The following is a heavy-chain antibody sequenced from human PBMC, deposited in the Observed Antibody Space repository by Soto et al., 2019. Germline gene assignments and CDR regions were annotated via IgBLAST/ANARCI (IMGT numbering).Heavy chain of an antibody. V-gene: IGHV4-39*01. D-gene: IGHD5-12*01. CDR1: GGSISSSSYY. CDR3: ARLRRDGYNWDY. CDR2: IYYSGST. Sequence: SETLSLTCTVSGGSISSSSYYWGWIRQPPGKGLEWIGSIYYSGSTYYNPSLKSRVTISVDTSKNQFSLKLSSMTAADTAVYYCARLRRDGYNWDYWGQGTLVTGSS. J-gene: IGHJ4*02.